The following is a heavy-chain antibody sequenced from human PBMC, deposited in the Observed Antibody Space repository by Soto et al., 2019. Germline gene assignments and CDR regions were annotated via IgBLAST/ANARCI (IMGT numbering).Heavy chain of an antibody. Sequence: VQLVQPGTEVREPGASVMLSCTTSGYVFTTFYMSWMRHSPGQGLVCRGTTNADGGRTTYAQNFQVRLTRTSDTSTGTNYMELSSLKSDDTAVYYCARAMAEAYKWEGRFWFDPWGQGALVNVSS. V-gene: IGHV1-46*01. CDR3: ARAMAEAYKWEGRFWFDP. CDR2: TNADGGRT. J-gene: IGHJ5*02. CDR1: GYVFTTFY. D-gene: IGHD1-1*01.